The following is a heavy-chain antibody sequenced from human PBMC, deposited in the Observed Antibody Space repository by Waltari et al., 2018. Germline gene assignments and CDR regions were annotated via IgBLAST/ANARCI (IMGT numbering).Heavy chain of an antibody. J-gene: IGHJ4*02. CDR2: ISMSSRSM. CDR1: GFTLRAYT. D-gene: IGHD1-1*01. CDR3: ARDRTDLKSQSRFAS. Sequence: EVQLVESGGGLVKPGGSLRLAGAASGFTLRAYTMNWVRQAPGKGLAWRYSISMSSRSMYYADSVKGRVTISRDDAKRSLYLQMNTLRDEDSAFYYCARDRTDLKSQSRFASWGQGTLVIVSS. V-gene: IGHV3-21*01.